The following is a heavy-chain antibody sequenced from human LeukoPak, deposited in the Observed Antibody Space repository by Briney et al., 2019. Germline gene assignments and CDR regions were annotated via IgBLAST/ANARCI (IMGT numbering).Heavy chain of an antibody. D-gene: IGHD2/OR15-2a*01. CDR1: GGSVSSGSYY. CDR2: IYYSGST. J-gene: IGHJ4*02. Sequence: PSETLSLTCTVSGGSVSSGSYYWSWIRQPPGKGLEWIGYIYYSGSTNYNPSLKSRVTLSVDTSKNQFSLKVNSMTAADTAVYFCARHAKNWRPSFLGGWGQGTLVTVSS. CDR3: ARHAKNWRPSFLGG. V-gene: IGHV4-61*01.